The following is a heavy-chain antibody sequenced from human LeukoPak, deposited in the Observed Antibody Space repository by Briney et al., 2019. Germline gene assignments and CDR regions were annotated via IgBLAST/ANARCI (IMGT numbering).Heavy chain of an antibody. CDR1: GFTFDDYG. Sequence: SGGSLRLSCAASGFTFDDYGMSWVRQAPGKGLEWVSGINWNGGSTGYADSVKGRFTISRDNAKNSLYLQMNSLRAEDTAVYYCAGSIAARLFIPDLYYFDYWGQGTLVTVSS. J-gene: IGHJ4*02. D-gene: IGHD6-6*01. CDR2: INWNGGST. V-gene: IGHV3-20*04. CDR3: AGSIAARLFIPDLYYFDY.